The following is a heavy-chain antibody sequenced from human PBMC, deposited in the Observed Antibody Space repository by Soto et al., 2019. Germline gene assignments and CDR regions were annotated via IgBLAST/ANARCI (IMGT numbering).Heavy chain of an antibody. CDR3: ATRESGNTVTTQYYYYGMDV. D-gene: IGHD4-4*01. V-gene: IGHV1-24*01. J-gene: IGHJ6*02. Sequence: VASVKVSCKVSGYTLTELSMHWVRQAPGKGLEWMGGFDPEDGETIYAQKFQGRVTMTEDTSTDTAYMELSSLRSEDTAVYYCATRESGNTVTTQYYYYGMDVWGQGTTVTVSS. CDR1: GYTLTELS. CDR2: FDPEDGET.